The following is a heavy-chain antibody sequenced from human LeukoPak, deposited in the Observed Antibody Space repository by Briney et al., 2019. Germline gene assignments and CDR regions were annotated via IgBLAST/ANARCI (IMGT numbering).Heavy chain of an antibody. V-gene: IGHV4-38-2*02. CDR3: ARDSPAYYYDSSGS. CDR1: GYSISSGYY. D-gene: IGHD3-22*01. J-gene: IGHJ4*02. Sequence: SETLSLTCTVSGYSISSGYYWGWIRQPPGKGLEWIGSIYHSGSTYYNPSLKSRVTISVDTSKNQFSLKPSSVTAADTAVYYCARDSPAYYYDSSGSWGQGTLVTVSS. CDR2: IYHSGST.